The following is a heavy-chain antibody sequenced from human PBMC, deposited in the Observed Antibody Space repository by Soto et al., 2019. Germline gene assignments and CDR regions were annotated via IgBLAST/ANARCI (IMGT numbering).Heavy chain of an antibody. V-gene: IGHV1-69*01. CDR3: AREKIEYGSQISWVDP. CDR2: IIPIFVKP. CDR1: GGAFGSYA. Sequence: QVQLVQSGAEVKKPGSSVKVSCKTSGGAFGSYAISWVRQAPGQGLEWMGGIIPIFVKPNYAQKFQDRVTITADEATSTAYMELSSVRSDDTAVYYCAREKIEYGSQISWVDPWGQGTLVTVSS. D-gene: IGHD3-3*02. J-gene: IGHJ5*02.